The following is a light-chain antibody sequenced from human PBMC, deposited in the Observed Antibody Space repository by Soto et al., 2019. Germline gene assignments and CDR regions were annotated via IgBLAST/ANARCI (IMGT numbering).Light chain of an antibody. CDR2: EVS. CDR3: SSYAGSNNLV. Sequence: QSVLTQPPSASGSPGQSVTISCTGTSSDVGGHNYVSWYQQHPGKAPKLMIYEVSKRPSGVPDRFSGSKSGNTASLTVSGLQAEDESDYDCSSYAGSNNLVFGGGTKLTVL. J-gene: IGLJ2*01. V-gene: IGLV2-8*01. CDR1: SSDVGGHNY.